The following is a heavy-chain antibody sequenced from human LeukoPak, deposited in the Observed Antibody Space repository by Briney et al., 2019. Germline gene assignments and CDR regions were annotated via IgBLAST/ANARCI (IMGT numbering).Heavy chain of an antibody. D-gene: IGHD3-10*01. CDR2: ISASGGST. Sequence: GGSLRLSCAASTFTFSSYAMSWVRQAPGKGLEWVSAISASGGSTYYADSVKGRFTISRDNSKNTLDLQVNSLRVEDTAVYYCAKTAGADGYWGQGTLVTVSS. J-gene: IGHJ4*02. CDR1: TFTFSSYA. V-gene: IGHV3-23*01. CDR3: AKTAGADGY.